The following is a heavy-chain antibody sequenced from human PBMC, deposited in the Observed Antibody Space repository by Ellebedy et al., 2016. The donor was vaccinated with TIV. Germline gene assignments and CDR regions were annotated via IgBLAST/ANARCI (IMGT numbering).Heavy chain of an antibody. CDR2: IYYSGRT. Sequence: MPSETLSLTCTVSGGSISTSYWSWIRQPPGKGLEWIGFIYYSGRTNYSPSLKSRVTMSVDTSKNQFSMKLTSVTAADTAVYYCATIGGGFGFDVWGQGIMLTVSS. CDR1: GGSISTSY. J-gene: IGHJ3*01. V-gene: IGHV4-59*08. D-gene: IGHD4-23*01. CDR3: ATIGGGFGFDV.